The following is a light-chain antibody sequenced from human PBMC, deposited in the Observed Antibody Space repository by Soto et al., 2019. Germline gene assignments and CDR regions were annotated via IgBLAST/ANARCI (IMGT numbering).Light chain of an antibody. V-gene: IGLV2-8*01. CDR3: SSFVHGTSYV. Sequence: QSVRTQAPSASGSPGQSVTISCAGTSNDVGRFNYVSWYQHHPGKAPKLIIYDVTKRPSGVPDRFSGSKSGNTAYLTVSGLQAEDEADYFCSSFVHGTSYVFGTGTKVTVL. CDR2: DVT. J-gene: IGLJ1*01. CDR1: SNDVGRFNY.